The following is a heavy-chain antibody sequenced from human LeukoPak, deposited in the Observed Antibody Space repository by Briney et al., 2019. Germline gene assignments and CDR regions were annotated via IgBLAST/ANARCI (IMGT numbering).Heavy chain of an antibody. Sequence: SETLSLTCTVSGGSISSYYWSWIRQPPGKGLEWIGYIYYSGSTNYNPSLKSRVTISVDTSKNQFSLKLSSVTAADTAVYYCARDVIGDGGVWGQGTLVTVSS. V-gene: IGHV4-59*01. D-gene: IGHD3-16*02. CDR2: IYYSGST. J-gene: IGHJ4*02. CDR1: GGSISSYY. CDR3: ARDVIGDGGV.